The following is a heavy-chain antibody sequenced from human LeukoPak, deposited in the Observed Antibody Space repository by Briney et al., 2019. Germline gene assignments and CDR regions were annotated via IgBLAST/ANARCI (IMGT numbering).Heavy chain of an antibody. CDR2: ISGSGGST. CDR3: ARDKFGRTDY. V-gene: IGHV3-23*01. CDR1: GFTFSSYG. J-gene: IGHJ4*02. D-gene: IGHD3-10*01. Sequence: GGTLRLSCAASGFTFSSYGMSWVRQAPGKGLEWVSAISGSGGSTYYADSVKGRFTISRDNSKNTLYLQMNSLRAEDTAVYYCARDKFGRTDYWGQGTLVTVSS.